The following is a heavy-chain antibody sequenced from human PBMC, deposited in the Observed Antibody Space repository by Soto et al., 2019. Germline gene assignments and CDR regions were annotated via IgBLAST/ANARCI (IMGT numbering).Heavy chain of an antibody. J-gene: IGHJ5*02. CDR3: ARCIVAGRGWFDP. D-gene: IGHD6-19*01. Sequence: PSETLSLTCTFSGGSISSSSYYLGWIRQPPGKGLEWIGSIYYSGSTYYNPSLKSRVTISVDTSKNQFSLKLSSVTAADTAVYYCARCIVAGRGWFDPWGQGTLVTVSS. CDR1: GGSISSSSYY. CDR2: IYYSGST. V-gene: IGHV4-39*01.